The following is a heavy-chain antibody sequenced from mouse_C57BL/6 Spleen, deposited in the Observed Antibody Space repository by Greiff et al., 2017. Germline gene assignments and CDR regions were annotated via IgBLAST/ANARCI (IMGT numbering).Heavy chain of an antibody. CDR3: VRHGDWGYAMDY. Sequence: EVQVVESGGGLVQPKGSLKLSCAASGFSFNTYAMNWVRQAPGKGLEWVARIRSKSNNYATYYADSVKDRFTISRDDSESMLYLQMNNLKTEDTAMYYGVRHGDWGYAMDYWGQGTSVTVSS. CDR1: GFSFNTYA. D-gene: IGHD2-13*01. J-gene: IGHJ4*01. CDR2: IRSKSNNYAT. V-gene: IGHV10-1*01.